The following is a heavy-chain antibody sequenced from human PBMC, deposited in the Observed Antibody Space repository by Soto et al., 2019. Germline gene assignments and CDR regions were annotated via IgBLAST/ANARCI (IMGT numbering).Heavy chain of an antibody. Sequence: GVLILSCAASGFTFSDFYMSWIRQAPGKGLEWVSSITSSGSSIYYADSVKGRFTISRDNAKSSLYLQMNSLRTEDTAVYYCARDWGIYTSAFDPWGQGTLVTVSS. D-gene: IGHD3-16*01. J-gene: IGHJ5*02. V-gene: IGHV3-11*01. CDR1: GFTFSDFY. CDR2: ITSSGSSI. CDR3: ARDWGIYTSAFDP.